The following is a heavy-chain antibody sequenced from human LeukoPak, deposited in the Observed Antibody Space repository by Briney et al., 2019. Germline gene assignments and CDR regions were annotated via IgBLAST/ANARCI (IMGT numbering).Heavy chain of an antibody. CDR2: ISGSGGST. J-gene: IGHJ6*02. CDR1: GFSFSNYA. V-gene: IGHV3-23*01. CDR3: AKDERYLVPNYYYYGMDV. Sequence: GGSLRLSCVPSGFSFSNYAMSWVRQAPGKGLEWVSSISGSGGSTHYVDSVKGRFTISRDKTKNTLYLQMNSLRAEDTAVYYCAKDERYLVPNYYYYGMDVWGQGTTVTVSS. D-gene: IGHD1-1*01.